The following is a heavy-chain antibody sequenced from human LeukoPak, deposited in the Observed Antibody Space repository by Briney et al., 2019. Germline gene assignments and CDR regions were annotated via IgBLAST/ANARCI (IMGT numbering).Heavy chain of an antibody. J-gene: IGHJ4*02. D-gene: IGHD3-9*01. CDR1: GGSFSGYY. Sequence: KPSETLSLTCAVYGGSFSGYYWSWIRQPPGKGLKWIGEINHSGSTNYNPSLKSRVTISVDTSKNQFSLKLSSVTAADTAVYYCARGPRLRYFDWLPPHFDYWGQGTLVTVSS. CDR2: INHSGST. CDR3: ARGPRLRYFDWLPPHFDY. V-gene: IGHV4-34*01.